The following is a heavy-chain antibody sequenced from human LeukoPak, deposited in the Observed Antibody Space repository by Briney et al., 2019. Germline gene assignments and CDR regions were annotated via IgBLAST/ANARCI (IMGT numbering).Heavy chain of an antibody. Sequence: ASVKVSCKASGYTFTSYDINWVRQATGQGLEWMGWMNPNSGNTGYAQKFQGRVTMTRNTSISTVYMELSSLRSEDTAVYYCARGPRITMVRGVIIKDWFDPWGQGTLVTVPS. CDR1: GYTFTSYD. D-gene: IGHD3-10*01. V-gene: IGHV1-8*01. CDR2: MNPNSGNT. J-gene: IGHJ5*02. CDR3: ARGPRITMVRGVIIKDWFDP.